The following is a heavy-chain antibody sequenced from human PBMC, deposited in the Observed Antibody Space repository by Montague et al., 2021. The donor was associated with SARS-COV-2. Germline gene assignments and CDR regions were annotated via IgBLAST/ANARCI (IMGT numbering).Heavy chain of an antibody. Sequence: SETLSLTCTVSGGSISSTAYYWGWIRQPPGKGLEWIGSIYYTVSTYYSPSLKSRVTISVDASKNQFSLTLSSVSAADTAVYYCARQTTLLRGRAPPGVWGQGTTVTVSS. CDR1: GGSISSTAYY. V-gene: IGHV4-39*01. CDR3: ARQTTLLRGRAPPGV. CDR2: IYYTVST. D-gene: IGHD3-10*01. J-gene: IGHJ6*02.